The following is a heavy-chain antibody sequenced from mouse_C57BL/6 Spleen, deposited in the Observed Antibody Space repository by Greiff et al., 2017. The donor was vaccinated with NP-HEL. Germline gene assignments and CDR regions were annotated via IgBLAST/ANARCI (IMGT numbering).Heavy chain of an antibody. V-gene: IGHV1-54*01. Sequence: VQLQQSGAELVRPGTSVKVSCKASGYAFTNYLIEWVKQRPGQGLEWIGVINPGSGGTNYNEKFKGKATLTADKSSSTAYMQLSSLTSEDSAVYFCAREELRGYAMDYWGQGTSVTVSS. D-gene: IGHD1-1*01. J-gene: IGHJ4*01. CDR1: GYAFTNYL. CDR3: AREELRGYAMDY. CDR2: INPGSGGT.